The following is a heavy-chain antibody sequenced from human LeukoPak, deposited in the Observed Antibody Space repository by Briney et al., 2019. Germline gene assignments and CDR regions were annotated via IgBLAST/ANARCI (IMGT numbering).Heavy chain of an antibody. V-gene: IGHV1-69*04. Sequence: SVKVSCKASGGTFSSYAISWVRQAPGQGLEWMGRIIPILGIANYAQKFQGRVTITADKSTSTAYMELSSLRSEDTAVYYCARVLRQVDTAMGPSYYYYGMDVWGQGTTVTVSS. CDR3: ARVLRQVDTAMGPSYYYYGMDV. CDR2: IIPILGIA. D-gene: IGHD5-18*01. CDR1: GGTFSSYA. J-gene: IGHJ6*02.